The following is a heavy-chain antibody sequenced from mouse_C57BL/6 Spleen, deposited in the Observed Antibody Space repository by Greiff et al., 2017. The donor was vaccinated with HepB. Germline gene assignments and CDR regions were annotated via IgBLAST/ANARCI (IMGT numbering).Heavy chain of an antibody. CDR1: GYTFTDYY. V-gene: IGHV1-19*01. Sequence: VQLQQSGPVLVKPGASVKMSCKASGYTFTDYYMNWVKQSHGKSLEWIGVINPYNGGTSYNQKFKGKATLTVDKSSSTAYMELNSLTSEDSAVYYCARGNSTVDAKDHWGQGNSGTGPS. CDR3: ARGNSTVDAKDH. J-gene: IGHJ4*01. D-gene: IGHD2-10*02. CDR2: INPYNGGT.